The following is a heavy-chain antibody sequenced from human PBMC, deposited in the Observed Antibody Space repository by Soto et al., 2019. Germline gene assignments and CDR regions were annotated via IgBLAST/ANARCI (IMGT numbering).Heavy chain of an antibody. CDR3: ARDRGTVTTPDF. J-gene: IGHJ4*02. D-gene: IGHD4-17*01. CDR2: IIPILGVP. Sequence: QVQLVQSGAELKKPGSSVKVSCKTSEDTFGRFVITWVRQAPGQGLEWVGRIIPILGVPHYAQRFKDRVTISADKATSTIYMALSSLKSDDTAIYYCARDRGTVTTPDFWGQGTLITVSS. V-gene: IGHV1-69*04. CDR1: EDTFGRFV.